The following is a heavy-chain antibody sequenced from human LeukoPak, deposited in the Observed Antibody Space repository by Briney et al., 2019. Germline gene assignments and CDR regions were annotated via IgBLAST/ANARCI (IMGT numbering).Heavy chain of an antibody. CDR2: INPSGGST. CDR1: GYTFTSYY. V-gene: IGHV1-46*01. CDR3: ARGGALVPAAMVGFDY. J-gene: IGHJ4*02. D-gene: IGHD2-2*01. Sequence: ASVKVSCKASGYTFTSYYMHWVRQAPGQGLEWMGIINPSGGSTSYAQKFQGRVTMTRDTSTSTVYMELSSLRSEDTAVYYCARGGALVPAAMVGFDYWGQGTLVTVSS.